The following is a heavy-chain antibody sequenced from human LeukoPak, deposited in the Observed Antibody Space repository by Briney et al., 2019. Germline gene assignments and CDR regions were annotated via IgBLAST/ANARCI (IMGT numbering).Heavy chain of an antibody. CDR1: GFTFGDHT. V-gene: IGHV3-23*01. CDR3: AKAEWLQLRWFSGFDY. J-gene: IGHJ4*02. D-gene: IGHD5-24*01. CDR2: ISGPGGST. Sequence: GGSLRLSCTASGFTFGDHTMSWVRQTPGQGLEWVSAISGPGGSTFYADSVKGRFTISRDNSKSTLYLQMSSLRAEDTAVYYCAKAEWLQLRWFSGFDYWGQGTLVTASS.